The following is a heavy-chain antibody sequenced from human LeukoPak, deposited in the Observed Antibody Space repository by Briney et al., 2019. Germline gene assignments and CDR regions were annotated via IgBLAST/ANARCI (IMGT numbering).Heavy chain of an antibody. Sequence: PGGSLRLSCAASGFTFSSYAMSWVRQAPGKGLEWVSAISGSGGSTYYADSVKGRLTISGDNSKNTLYLQMNSLRAEDTAVYYCAKLPSHDILTGYYKLVDYWGQGTLVTVSS. CDR2: ISGSGGST. CDR1: GFTFSSYA. J-gene: IGHJ4*02. CDR3: AKLPSHDILTGYYKLVDY. D-gene: IGHD3-9*01. V-gene: IGHV3-23*01.